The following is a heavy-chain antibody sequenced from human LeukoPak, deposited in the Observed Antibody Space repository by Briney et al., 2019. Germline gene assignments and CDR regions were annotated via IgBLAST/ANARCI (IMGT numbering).Heavy chain of an antibody. CDR1: GGSISSSSYY. J-gene: IGHJ4*02. Sequence: SETLSLTCTVSGGSISSSSYYWGWIRQPPGKGREWIGSIYYSGSTYYNPSLKSRVTISVDTSKNQFSLKLSSVTAADTAVYYCARQIRFLEWLGWGQGTLVTVSS. CDR2: IYYSGST. CDR3: ARQIRFLEWLG. D-gene: IGHD3-3*01. V-gene: IGHV4-39*01.